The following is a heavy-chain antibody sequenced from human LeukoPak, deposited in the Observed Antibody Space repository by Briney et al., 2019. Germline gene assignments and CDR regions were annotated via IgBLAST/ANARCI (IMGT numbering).Heavy chain of an antibody. V-gene: IGHV1-69*13. Sequence: SVKVSCKASGGTFSSYAISWVRQAPGQGLEWMGGIIPIFGTANYAQKFQGRVTITADESTSTAYMELSSLRSEDTAVYYCATDTINSSGYYEGFDYWGQGTLVTVSS. J-gene: IGHJ4*02. CDR1: GGTFSSYA. CDR3: ATDTINSSGYYEGFDY. D-gene: IGHD3-22*01. CDR2: IIPIFGTA.